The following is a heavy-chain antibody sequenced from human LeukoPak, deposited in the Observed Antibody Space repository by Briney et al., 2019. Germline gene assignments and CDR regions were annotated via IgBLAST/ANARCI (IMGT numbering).Heavy chain of an antibody. D-gene: IGHD6-13*01. Sequence: GGGLGVSCAAPGVSVSGRFLSWGRRAPGKGVGWVSAISGSGGSTYYADSVKGRFTISRDNSKNTLYLQMNSLRAEDTAVYYCAKAPSIAAAGTFDYWGQGTLVTVSS. V-gene: IGHV3-23*01. CDR2: ISGSGGST. CDR1: GVSVSGRF. J-gene: IGHJ4*02. CDR3: AKAPSIAAAGTFDY.